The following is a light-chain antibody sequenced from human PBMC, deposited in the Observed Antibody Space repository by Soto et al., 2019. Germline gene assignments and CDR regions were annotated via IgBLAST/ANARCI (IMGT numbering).Light chain of an antibody. CDR3: QQYVAYPLT. CDR2: KAS. V-gene: IGKV1-5*03. Sequence: DIHITQSPSTLSASVGDRVTIPCRASQSIADWLAWYQQKPGKAPKLLIYKASTLESGVPPRFSGSGSGTEFTLTISSLQPDDFATYSCQQYVAYPLTFGGGTKVDIK. CDR1: QSIADW. J-gene: IGKJ4*01.